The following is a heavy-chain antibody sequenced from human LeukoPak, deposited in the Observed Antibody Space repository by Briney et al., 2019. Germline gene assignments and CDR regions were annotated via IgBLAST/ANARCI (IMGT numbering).Heavy chain of an antibody. CDR3: ARGAPRRSGSYPPPDAFDI. Sequence: GRSLRLSCGASGFTFSSYDVHGVRRARGKGVEGVGVMSYDGCNKHCADSVRGRFTLSRDNSENALYLHMNTLRGEDTAVYNCARGAPRRSGSYPPPDAFDIWGQGTMVTVSS. V-gene: IGHV3-30-3*01. D-gene: IGHD1-26*01. CDR2: MSYDGCNK. J-gene: IGHJ3*02. CDR1: GFTFSSYD.